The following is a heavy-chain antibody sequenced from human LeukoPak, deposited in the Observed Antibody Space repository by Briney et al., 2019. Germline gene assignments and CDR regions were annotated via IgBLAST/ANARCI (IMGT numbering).Heavy chain of an antibody. CDR1: GFNFDDYS. D-gene: IGHD5-12*01. CDR2: ISWNSGSA. V-gene: IGHV3-9*01. CDR3: AKDRTYSGYDALDY. J-gene: IGHJ4*02. Sequence: PGGSLRLSCAASGFNFDDYSMHWIRQAPGKGLEWVSGISWNSGSAGYADSVKGRFTISRDSAKNSLYLQMNSLRTEDTALYYCAKDRTYSGYDALDYWGQGTLVTVSS.